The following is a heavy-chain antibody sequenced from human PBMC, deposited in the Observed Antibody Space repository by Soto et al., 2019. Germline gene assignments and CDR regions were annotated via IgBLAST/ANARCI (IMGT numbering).Heavy chain of an antibody. V-gene: IGHV1-3*01. D-gene: IGHD2-15*01. J-gene: IGHJ5*02. Sequence: ASVKVSCKASGYTFTSYAIHWVRQAPGQRLEWMGWINAGNGNTKYSQKFQGRVTITRDSSASTAYMELSSLRSEDTAVYYCARGFCSGGSCNWYDPWGQGNLVTVS. CDR2: INAGNGNT. CDR1: GYTFTSYA. CDR3: ARGFCSGGSCNWYDP.